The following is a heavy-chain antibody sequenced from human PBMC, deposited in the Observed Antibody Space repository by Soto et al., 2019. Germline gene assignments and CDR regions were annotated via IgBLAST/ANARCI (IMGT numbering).Heavy chain of an antibody. CDR1: GGTFSSYA. Sequence: QVQLVQSGAEVKKPGSSVKVSCKASGGTFSSYAITWVRQAPGQGLEWMGGIIPIFGTANYAQKFQGRVTINADESTSTAYMELSSLRSEDTAVYYCARGPDSGDYATYFDYWGQGTLVTVSS. V-gene: IGHV1-69*01. CDR2: IIPIFGTA. J-gene: IGHJ4*02. CDR3: ARGPDSGDYATYFDY. D-gene: IGHD4-17*01.